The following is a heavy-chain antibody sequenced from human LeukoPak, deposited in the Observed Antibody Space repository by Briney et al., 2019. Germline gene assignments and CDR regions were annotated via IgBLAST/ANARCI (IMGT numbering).Heavy chain of an antibody. V-gene: IGHV4-34*01. D-gene: IGHD3-16*01. CDR2: INHSGST. Sequence: PSETLSLTCAVYGGSFSGYYWSWIRQPPGKGLEWIGEINHSGSTNYNPSLKSRVTISVDTSKNQFSLKLSSVTAADTAVYYCAVRRWGTDYWGQGTLVTVSS. J-gene: IGHJ4*02. CDR3: AVRRWGTDY. CDR1: GGSFSGYY.